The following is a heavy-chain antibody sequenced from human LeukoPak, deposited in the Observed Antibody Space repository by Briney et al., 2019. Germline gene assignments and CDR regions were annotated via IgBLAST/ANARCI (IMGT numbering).Heavy chain of an antibody. J-gene: IGHJ6*02. CDR2: INTNTGNP. D-gene: IGHD2/OR15-2a*01. CDR3: ARARYCIGTTCPAGYYGMDV. CDR1: GYIYNSYA. Sequence: ASVKVSCKASGYIYNSYAMDWVRQAPGQGLEWMGWINTNTGNPTYAPGFTGRFVFSLDTSVSTAYLEISSLKAEDTAVYYCARARYCIGTTCPAGYYGMDVWGQGTTVTVSS. V-gene: IGHV7-4-1*02.